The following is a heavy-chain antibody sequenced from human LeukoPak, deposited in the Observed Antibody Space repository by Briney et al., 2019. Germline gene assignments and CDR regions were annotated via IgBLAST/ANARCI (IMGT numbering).Heavy chain of an antibody. J-gene: IGHJ3*02. CDR3: ARLWSSFDGFDI. CDR2: IYCSGIT. Sequence: SETLSLTCTVSGGSVSNNNFYWGWIRQSPGKGLEWIGIIYCSGITYYNPSLKCRVIMAVDTSKDQFSLQLNSVSAADTAVYYCARLWSSFDGFDIWGQGTMVTVSS. CDR1: GGSVSNNNFY. D-gene: IGHD3-3*01. V-gene: IGHV4-39*01.